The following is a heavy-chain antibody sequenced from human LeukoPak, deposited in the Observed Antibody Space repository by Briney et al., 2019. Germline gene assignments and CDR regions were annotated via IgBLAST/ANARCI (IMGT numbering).Heavy chain of an antibody. J-gene: IGHJ4*02. D-gene: IGHD1-14*01. CDR1: GFTFSSYE. CDR3: ARVLPNPTGRDF. V-gene: IGHV3-48*03. Sequence: PGGSLRLSCAPSGFTFSSYEMNWVRQAPGKGLEWVSYISNSGNTIFYADSVKGRFTISRDNGKNSLYLQMNSLRAQDTAVYYCARVLPNPTGRDFGGGGTLVTVSS. CDR2: ISNSGNTI.